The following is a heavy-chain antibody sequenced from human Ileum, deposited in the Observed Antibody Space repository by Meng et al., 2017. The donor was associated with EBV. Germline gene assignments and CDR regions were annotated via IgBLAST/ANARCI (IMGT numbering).Heavy chain of an antibody. Sequence: QVLLQQSGPGLVRPSETLSLTCTVSGASVTSSGYYWSWLRQSPGKGLEWLGYVNYNGDSTYNPSLKSRVTIFIDTSKKQFYLNLTSATAADTAIYYCARDLRVGGAFDYWGQGTLVTVSS. CDR3: ARDLRVGGAFDY. D-gene: IGHD1-26*01. CDR2: VNYNGDS. J-gene: IGHJ4*02. V-gene: IGHV4-61*08. CDR1: GASVTSSGYY.